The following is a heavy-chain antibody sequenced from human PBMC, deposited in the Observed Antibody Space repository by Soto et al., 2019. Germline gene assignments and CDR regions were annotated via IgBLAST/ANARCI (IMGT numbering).Heavy chain of an antibody. CDR1: GFTFSSYT. D-gene: IGHD3-9*01. J-gene: IGHJ4*02. CDR2: ITSGSDYI. CDR3: TREHVVTIFRRGQRGSFDN. V-gene: IGHV3-21*01. Sequence: SLRLSCATSGFTFSSYTMNWVRQAPGKGLEWVAFITSGSDYIYYADSVKGRFTISRDDANNSLFLQMSSLRAEDTAVYYCTREHVVTIFRRGQRGSFDNWSQGTLVTVSS.